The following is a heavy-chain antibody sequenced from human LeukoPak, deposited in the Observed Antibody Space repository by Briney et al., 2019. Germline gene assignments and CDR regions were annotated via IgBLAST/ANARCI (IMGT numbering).Heavy chain of an antibody. Sequence: PGGSLRLSCAASGFAFSSFAIHCVRQAPGKGLEWVAFISYDGRHKYYADAVKGRFTISRDNSENTLYLHMNSLRAEDTALYYCARDLSTHYSVDYWGQGTLVTVSS. CDR3: ARDLSTHYSVDY. J-gene: IGHJ4*02. V-gene: IGHV3-30*04. CDR1: GFAFSSFA. D-gene: IGHD2-15*01. CDR2: ISYDGRHK.